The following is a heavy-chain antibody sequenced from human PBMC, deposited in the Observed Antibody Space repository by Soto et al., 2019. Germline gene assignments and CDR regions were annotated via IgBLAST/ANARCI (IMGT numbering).Heavy chain of an antibody. D-gene: IGHD3-9*01. J-gene: IGHJ4*02. Sequence: SETLSLTCTVSGGSISSYYWSWIRQPPGKGLEWIGYIYYSGSTNYNPSLKSRVTISVDTSKNQFSLKLSSVTAADTAVYYCARTRLRYFDWTLDYWGQGTLV. V-gene: IGHV4-59*01. CDR3: ARTRLRYFDWTLDY. CDR1: GGSISSYY. CDR2: IYYSGST.